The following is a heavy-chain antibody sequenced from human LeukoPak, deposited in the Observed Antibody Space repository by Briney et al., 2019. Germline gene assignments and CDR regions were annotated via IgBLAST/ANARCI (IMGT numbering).Heavy chain of an antibody. Sequence: PGGSLRLSCAASGFTFSSYWMHWVRQAPGKGLVWVSRINSDGSSTSYADSVKGRFTISRDNAQNTLLLQMNSLRAEDTAVYYCARDDGSGYPLDYWGQGTLVTVSS. V-gene: IGHV3-74*01. J-gene: IGHJ4*02. D-gene: IGHD3-3*01. CDR1: GFTFSSYW. CDR2: INSDGSST. CDR3: ARDDGSGYPLDY.